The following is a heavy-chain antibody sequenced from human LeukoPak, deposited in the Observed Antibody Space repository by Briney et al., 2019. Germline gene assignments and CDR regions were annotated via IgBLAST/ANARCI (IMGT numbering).Heavy chain of an antibody. J-gene: IGHJ4*02. CDR3: ARHCTNGVCYAGTFDY. CDR1: GGSISGYY. V-gene: IGHV4-59*01. D-gene: IGHD2-8*01. Sequence: SETLSLTCTVSGGSISGYYWSWVRQPPGKGLEWIGYIYYSGSTNYNPSLKSRVTISVDTSKNQFSLKLSSVTAADTAVYYCARHCTNGVCYAGTFDYWGQGTLVTVSS. CDR2: IYYSGST.